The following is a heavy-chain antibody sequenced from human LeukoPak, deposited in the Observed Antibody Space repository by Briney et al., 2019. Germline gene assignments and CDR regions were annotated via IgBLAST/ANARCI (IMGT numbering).Heavy chain of an antibody. CDR3: ARCYYYYYYMDV. CDR2: IYYSGST. CDR1: GGSISSYY. J-gene: IGHJ6*03. Sequence: PSETLSLTCTVSGGSISSYYWRWIRQPPGKGLEWIGYIYYSGSTNYNPSLKSRVTISVDTSKNQFSLKLSSVTAADTAVYYCARCYYYYYYMDVWGKGTTVTVSS. V-gene: IGHV4-59*01. D-gene: IGHD2-15*01.